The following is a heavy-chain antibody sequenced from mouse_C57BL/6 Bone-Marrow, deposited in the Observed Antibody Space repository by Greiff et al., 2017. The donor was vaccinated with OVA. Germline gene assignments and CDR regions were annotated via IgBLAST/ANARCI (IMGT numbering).Heavy chain of an antibody. CDR1: GYTFTDYE. CDR2: IDPETGGT. J-gene: IGHJ2*01. D-gene: IGHD2-5*01. Sequence: QVQLKQSGAELVRPGASVTLSCKASGYTFTDYEMHWVKQTPVHGLEWIGAIDPETGGTAYNQKFKGKAILTADKSSSTAYMELRSLTSEDSAVYYCTLYYSNYDYWGQGTTLTVSS. V-gene: IGHV1-15*01. CDR3: TLYYSNYDY.